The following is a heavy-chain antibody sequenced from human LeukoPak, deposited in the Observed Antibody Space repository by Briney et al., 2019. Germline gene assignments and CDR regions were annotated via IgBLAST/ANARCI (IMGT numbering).Heavy chain of an antibody. V-gene: IGHV5-51*01. D-gene: IGHD3-9*01. Sequence: GESLKISCKGSGYSFTSYWIGWVRQMPGKGLEWMGVIYPGDSDTRYSPSFQGQVTISADKSISTAYLQWSSLKASDTAMYYCARSPLYYDILSGYWRVVHLDVWGQGTTVTVSS. CDR2: IYPGDSDT. J-gene: IGHJ6*02. CDR3: ARSPLYYDILSGYWRVVHLDV. CDR1: GYSFTSYW.